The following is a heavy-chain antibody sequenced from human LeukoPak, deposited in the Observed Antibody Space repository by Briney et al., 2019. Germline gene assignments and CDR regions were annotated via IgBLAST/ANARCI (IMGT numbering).Heavy chain of an antibody. D-gene: IGHD6-19*01. V-gene: IGHV3-33*01. Sequence: GGSLRLSCAASGFTFSSYGMHWVRQAPGKGLEWVAVIWYDGSNKYYADSVKGRFTISRDNSKNTLYLQMNSLRAEDTAVYYCARAAMSSGVRGAFDIWGQGTMVTVSS. CDR2: IWYDGSNK. CDR3: ARAAMSSGVRGAFDI. J-gene: IGHJ3*02. CDR1: GFTFSSYG.